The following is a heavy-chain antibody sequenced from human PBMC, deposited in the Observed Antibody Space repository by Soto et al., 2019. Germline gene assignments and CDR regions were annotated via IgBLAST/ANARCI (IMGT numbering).Heavy chain of an antibody. D-gene: IGHD3-22*01. CDR1: GGTIISSSYY. V-gene: IGHV4-39*01. CDR2: IYYSGST. CDR3: VRCKEDSRDPSAY. J-gene: IGHJ4*02. Sequence: EKLPLTYTVSGGTIISSSYYWGWIRQPPGKGLEWIGSIYYSGSTYYNPSLKSRVTICVDTSKNQFSLKLSSVTAADTAVYCFVRCKEDSRDPSAYWGQGTLDIGSS.